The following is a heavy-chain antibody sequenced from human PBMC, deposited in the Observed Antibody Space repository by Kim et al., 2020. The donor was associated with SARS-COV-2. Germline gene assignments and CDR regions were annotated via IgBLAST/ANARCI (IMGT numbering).Heavy chain of an antibody. V-gene: IGHV1-69*13. CDR3: ARDSTSYYDFWSAEGLYYYGMDV. CDR2: IIPIFGTA. D-gene: IGHD3-3*01. CDR1: GGTFSSYA. J-gene: IGHJ6*02. Sequence: SVKVSCKASGGTFSSYAISWVRQAPGQGLEWMGGIIPIFGTANYAQKFQGRVTITADESTSTAYMELSSLRSEDTAVYYCARDSTSYYDFWSAEGLYYYGMDVWGQGTTVTVSS.